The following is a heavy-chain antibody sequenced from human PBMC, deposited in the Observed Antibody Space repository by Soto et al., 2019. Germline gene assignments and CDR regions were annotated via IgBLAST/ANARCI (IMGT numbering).Heavy chain of an antibody. V-gene: IGHV3-23*01. Sequence: PGGSLRLSCTSSGFPFRSYAMIWVRQATGKGLEWVSAISGSGISTYYADSVKGRFTISRDNSKNTLYLQMNSLRAEDTAVYYCAKEKAYSSGWDGMDVWGQGTTVTVSS. J-gene: IGHJ6*02. D-gene: IGHD6-19*01. CDR2: ISGSGIST. CDR3: AKEKAYSSGWDGMDV. CDR1: GFPFRSYA.